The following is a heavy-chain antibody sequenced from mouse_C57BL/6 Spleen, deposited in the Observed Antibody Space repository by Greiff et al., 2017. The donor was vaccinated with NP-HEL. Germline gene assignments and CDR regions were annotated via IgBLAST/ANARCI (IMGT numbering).Heavy chain of an antibody. Sequence: QVQLKQPGAELVKPGASVKLSCKASGYTFTSYWMHWVKQRPGRGLEWIGRIDPNSGGTKYNEKFKSKATLTVDKPSSTAYMQLSSLTSEDSAVYYCARSGDYHFDYWGQGTTLTVSS. J-gene: IGHJ2*01. CDR1: GYTFTSYW. V-gene: IGHV1-72*01. D-gene: IGHD2-4*01. CDR2: IDPNSGGT. CDR3: ARSGDYHFDY.